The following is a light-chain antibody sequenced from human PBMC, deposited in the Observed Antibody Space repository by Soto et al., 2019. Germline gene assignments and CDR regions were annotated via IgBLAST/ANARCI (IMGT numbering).Light chain of an antibody. Sequence: QSALTQPPSASGSPGQSVTISCTGARSDVGAYNSVSWYQQHPGKAPKLMIYEVTKRPSGVPDRFSGSKSGNTASLTVSGLQAEDEADYYCFSYAGGNKVFGTGTKVTVL. CDR3: FSYAGGNKV. CDR1: RSDVGAYNS. CDR2: EVT. V-gene: IGLV2-8*01. J-gene: IGLJ1*01.